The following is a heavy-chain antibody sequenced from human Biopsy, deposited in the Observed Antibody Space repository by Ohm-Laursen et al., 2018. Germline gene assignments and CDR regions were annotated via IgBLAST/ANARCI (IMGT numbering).Heavy chain of an antibody. J-gene: IGHJ5*02. CDR1: GYTFTSYE. V-gene: IGHV1-8*01. Sequence: ASVKVSCNASGYTFTSYEINWVRQATGQGLEWMGWMNPDSGNTGYAQNFQGRVTMTRNTSISTAYMELSSLKSGDTAVYFCARADPPLFYYGSGSSNWFDPWGQGTLVTVSS. D-gene: IGHD3-10*01. CDR2: MNPDSGNT. CDR3: ARADPPLFYYGSGSSNWFDP.